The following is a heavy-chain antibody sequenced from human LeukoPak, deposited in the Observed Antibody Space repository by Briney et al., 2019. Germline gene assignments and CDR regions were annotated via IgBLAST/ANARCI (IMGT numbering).Heavy chain of an antibody. D-gene: IGHD3-16*02. Sequence: SETLSLTCTVSGGSISTSSYYWGWVRQPPGKGLEWIGYIYYSGSTNYNPSLKSRVTISVDTSKNQFSLKMSSVTAADTAVYYCARITQDDYVWASYRPQTFDYWGQGALVTVSS. CDR2: IYYSGST. J-gene: IGHJ4*02. CDR3: ARITQDDYVWASYRPQTFDY. V-gene: IGHV4-61*05. CDR1: GGSISTSSYY.